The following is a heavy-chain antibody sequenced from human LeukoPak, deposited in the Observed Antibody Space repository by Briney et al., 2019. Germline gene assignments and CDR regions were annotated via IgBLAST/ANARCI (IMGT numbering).Heavy chain of an antibody. CDR1: GFTFSINA. Sequence: GGSLRLSCEGSGFTFSINAMHWVRQAPGKGLEWLAVISYDGTKQYFADSVKGRFTISRDNVKNSLYLEMNSLRVGDSAVYYCARDHYFDISGYLDYWGQGTPVTVSS. CDR3: ARDHYFDISGYLDY. V-gene: IGHV3-30-3*01. J-gene: IGHJ4*02. CDR2: ISYDGTKQ. D-gene: IGHD3-22*01.